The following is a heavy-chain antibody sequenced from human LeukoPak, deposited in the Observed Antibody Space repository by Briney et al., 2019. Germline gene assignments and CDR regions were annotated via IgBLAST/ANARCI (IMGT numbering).Heavy chain of an antibody. CDR2: IYYSGST. CDR1: GGSISSGGYS. CDR3: ATQNRGYYGSGSYAY. J-gene: IGHJ4*02. V-gene: IGHV4-31*03. D-gene: IGHD3-10*01. Sequence: ASETLSLTCTVSGGSISSGGYSWSWIRQHPGKGLEWIGYIYYSGSTYYNPSLKSRVTISVDTSKNQFSLKLSSVTAADTAVYYCATQNRGYYGSGSYAYWGQGTLVTVSS.